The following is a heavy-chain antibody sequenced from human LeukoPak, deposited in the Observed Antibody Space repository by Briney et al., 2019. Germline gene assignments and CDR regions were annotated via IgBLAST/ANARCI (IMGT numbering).Heavy chain of an antibody. V-gene: IGHV3-11*01. CDR2: ISSSGSTI. D-gene: IGHD3-10*01. CDR1: GFTFSDYY. J-gene: IGHJ3*02. Sequence: KPGGSLRLSCAASGFTFSDYYMSWIRQAPGKGLEWVSYISSSGSTIYYADSVKGRFTISRDNAKNSLYLQMNSLRAEDTAVYYCARGGRPKPAPLSRGSGTVAGAFDIWGQGTMVTVSS. CDR3: ARGGRPKPAPLSRGSGTVAGAFDI.